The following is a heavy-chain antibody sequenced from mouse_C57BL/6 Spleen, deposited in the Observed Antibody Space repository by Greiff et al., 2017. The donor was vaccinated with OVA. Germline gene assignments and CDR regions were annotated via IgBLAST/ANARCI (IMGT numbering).Heavy chain of an antibody. Sequence: EVNVVESGEGLVKPGGSLKLSCAASGFTFSSYAMSWVRQTPEKRLEWVAYISSGGDYIYYADTVKGRFTISRDNARNTLYLQMSSLKSEDTAMYYCTRVTTVVANYAMDYWGQGTSVTVSS. CDR2: ISSGGDYI. J-gene: IGHJ4*01. D-gene: IGHD1-1*01. CDR1: GFTFSSYA. CDR3: TRVTTVVANYAMDY. V-gene: IGHV5-9-1*02.